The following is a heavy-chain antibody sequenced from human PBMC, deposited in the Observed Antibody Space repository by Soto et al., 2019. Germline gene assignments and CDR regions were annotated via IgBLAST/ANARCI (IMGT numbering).Heavy chain of an antibody. CDR3: ARDLTIAAAGHRGLDP. CDR1: GGSISSDY. Sequence: AETLSLTCTVSGGSISSDYWSWIRQPPGKGLEWIGYIYYSGSTNYNPSLKSRVTISVDTSKKQFSLNLSSVTAADTAVYYCARDLTIAAAGHRGLDPWGQGTLVTVS. V-gene: IGHV4-59*01. CDR2: IYYSGST. J-gene: IGHJ5*02. D-gene: IGHD6-13*01.